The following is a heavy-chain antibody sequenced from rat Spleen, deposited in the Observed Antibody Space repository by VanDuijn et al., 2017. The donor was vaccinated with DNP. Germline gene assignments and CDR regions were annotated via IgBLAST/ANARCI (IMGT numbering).Heavy chain of an antibody. CDR2: INSAGRT. CDR1: GYSITSSYR. D-gene: IGHD1-10*01. Sequence: EVQLQESGPGLVKPSQSISLTCSVTGYSITSSYRWNWIRKFPGNKLEWMGYINSAGRTNYNPSLKSRISITRDTSKNQLFLQVNSVTTEDTATYYCARWDHNIVFAYWGQGTLVTVSS. J-gene: IGHJ3*01. V-gene: IGHV3-3*01. CDR3: ARWDHNIVFAY.